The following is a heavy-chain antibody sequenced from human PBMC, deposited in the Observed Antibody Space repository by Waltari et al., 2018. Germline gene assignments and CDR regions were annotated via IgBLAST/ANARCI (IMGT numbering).Heavy chain of an antibody. V-gene: IGHV1-46*01. J-gene: IGHJ4*02. D-gene: IGHD3-10*01. CDR1: GGTFTSYA. CDR2: IDHSGAKT. CDR3: ARGGYYGSGEIDF. Sequence: QVQLVQSGAEVKKPGSSVKVSCTASGGTFTSYAISWVRQAPGQGLEWMGGIDHSGAKTSYAQKFQGRVTLTRDTSSETLYVEVRNLRSDDTAVYYCARGGYYGSGEIDFWGQGTQVTVSS.